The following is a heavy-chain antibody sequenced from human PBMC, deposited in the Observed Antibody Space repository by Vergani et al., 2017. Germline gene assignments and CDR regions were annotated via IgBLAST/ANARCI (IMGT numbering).Heavy chain of an antibody. CDR2: IKSKTDGGTT. V-gene: IGHV3-15*01. D-gene: IGHD6-19*01. Sequence: EVQLVESGGGLVKPGGSLRLSCAASGFTFSNAWMSWVRQAPGKGLEWVGRIKSKTDGGTTDYAAPVKGRFTISRDDSKNTLYLQMNSLKTEDTAVYYCARDKTRKQWLVPHDYWGQGTLVTVSS. CDR1: GFTFSNAW. J-gene: IGHJ4*02. CDR3: ARDKTRKQWLVPHDY.